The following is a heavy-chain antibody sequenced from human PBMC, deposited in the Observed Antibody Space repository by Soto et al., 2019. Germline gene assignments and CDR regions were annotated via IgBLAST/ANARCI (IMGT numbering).Heavy chain of an antibody. Sequence: QLQLQESGSGLVKPSQTLSLTCAVSGDSISNGGYSWSWIRQPPGKGLEWIGYINHSGSTNYNPSLKSRVTISVDTSKNQFSLKLSSVTAADTAVYYCARFLRLVRDYWGQGTLVTVSS. CDR3: ARFLRLVRDY. CDR2: INHSGST. J-gene: IGHJ4*02. CDR1: GDSISNGGYS. D-gene: IGHD6-19*01. V-gene: IGHV4-30-2*01.